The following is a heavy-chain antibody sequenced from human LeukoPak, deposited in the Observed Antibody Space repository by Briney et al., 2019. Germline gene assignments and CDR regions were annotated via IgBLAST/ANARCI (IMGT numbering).Heavy chain of an antibody. J-gene: IGHJ6*04. CDR2: ISAYNGNT. CDR3: ARVVVVVPAAIERSMDV. D-gene: IGHD2-2*02. V-gene: IGHV1-18*01. CDR1: GYTFTSYG. Sequence: VASVTVSCKASGYTFTSYGISWVRQAPGQGLEWMGWISAYNGNTNYAQKLQGRVTMTTDTSTSTAYMELRSLRSDDTAVYYCARVVVVVPAAIERSMDVWGKGTTVTVSS.